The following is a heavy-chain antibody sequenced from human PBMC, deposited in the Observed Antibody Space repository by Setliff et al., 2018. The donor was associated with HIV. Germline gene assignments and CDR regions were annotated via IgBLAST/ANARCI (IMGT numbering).Heavy chain of an antibody. CDR3: ARPLSTSYYFWGDAFGI. Sequence: SETLSLTCPISAGSINNNGHYWGCSRQPPGKGLQFIGTVSYSGNNDSTPSLKSRVTMSIDASKNHFSLRLTSVTAADTAMYYCARPLSTSYYFWGDAFGIWGQGTVVTVSS. CDR2: VSYSGNN. J-gene: IGHJ3*02. D-gene: IGHD3-3*01. V-gene: IGHV4-39*02. CDR1: AGSINNNGHY.